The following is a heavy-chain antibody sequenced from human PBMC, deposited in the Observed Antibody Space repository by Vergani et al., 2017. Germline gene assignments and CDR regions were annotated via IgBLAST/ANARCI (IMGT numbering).Heavy chain of an antibody. D-gene: IGHD6-19*01. J-gene: IGHJ4*02. CDR2: ISGSGGST. CDR3: AKGDSIAVAGLVDY. V-gene: IGHV3-23*01. CDR1: GFTFSSYA. Sequence: EVQLLESGGGLVQPGGSLRLSCAATGFTFSSYAMSWVRQAPGKGLEWVSAISGSGGSTYYADSVKGRFTISRDNSKNTLYLQMNSLRAEDTAVYYCAKGDSIAVAGLVDYWGQGTLVTVSS.